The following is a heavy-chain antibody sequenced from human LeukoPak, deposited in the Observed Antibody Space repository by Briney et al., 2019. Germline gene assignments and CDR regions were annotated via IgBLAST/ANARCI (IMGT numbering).Heavy chain of an antibody. CDR3: TTDLGLTMIRGVIVY. J-gene: IGHJ4*02. D-gene: IGHD3-10*01. V-gene: IGHV3-15*01. CDR1: GFTFNTFN. Sequence: GGSLRLSCAASGFTFNTFNMNWVRQAPGKGLEWVGRIKSKGDGETIDNAAPVKGRFTMSRDDSKATLYLQMNSLKAEDTAVYYCTTDLGLTMIRGVIVYWGQGALVTVSS. CDR2: IKSKGDGETI.